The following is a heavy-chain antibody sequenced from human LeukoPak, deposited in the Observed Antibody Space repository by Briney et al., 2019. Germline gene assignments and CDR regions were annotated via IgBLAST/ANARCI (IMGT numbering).Heavy chain of an antibody. J-gene: IGHJ6*03. CDR1: GFTFISYN. CDR2: ISSSSSSYK. D-gene: IGHD3-3*02. Sequence: GGSLRLSCAASGFTFISYNMNWVRQAPGKGLEWVSSISSSSSSYKYYADSVKGRFTVSRDNAKNSLYLQMNSLRAEDTAVYYCAREKSFLEWLSAGRRDGYYMDVWGKGTTVTVSS. CDR3: AREKSFLEWLSAGRRDGYYMDV. V-gene: IGHV3-21*01.